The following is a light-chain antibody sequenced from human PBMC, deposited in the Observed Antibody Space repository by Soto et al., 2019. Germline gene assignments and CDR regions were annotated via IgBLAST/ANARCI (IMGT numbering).Light chain of an antibody. CDR2: AAS. V-gene: IGKV1D-12*01. J-gene: IGKJ1*01. CDR1: QAISTW. CDR3: QQDNSFPRT. Sequence: DIQMTQSPSSVSASVGDRVTITCRASQAISTWLAWYQQKPGQAPKLLIYAASNLQTGVPSRFSGNGSGTDFTLAISSLQPEDFTTEYYQQDNSFPRTFGKGTKVDIK.